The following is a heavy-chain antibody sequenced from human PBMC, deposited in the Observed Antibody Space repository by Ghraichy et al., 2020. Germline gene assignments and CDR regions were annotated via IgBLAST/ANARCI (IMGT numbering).Heavy chain of an antibody. CDR3: ARQVADGDYPSYYFDY. J-gene: IGHJ4*02. Sequence: SQTLSLTCTVSGGSISSSSYYWGWIRQPPGKGLEWIGSIYYSGSTYYNPSLKSRVTISVDTSKNQFSLKLSSVTAADTAVYYCARQVADGDYPSYYFDYWGQGTLVTVSS. CDR2: IYYSGST. CDR1: GGSISSSSYY. V-gene: IGHV4-39*01. D-gene: IGHD4-17*01.